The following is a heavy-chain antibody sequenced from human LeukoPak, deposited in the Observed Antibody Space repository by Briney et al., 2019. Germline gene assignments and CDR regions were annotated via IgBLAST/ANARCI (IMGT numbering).Heavy chain of an antibody. J-gene: IGHJ4*02. V-gene: IGHV3-66*01. CDR3: ARAPYSSSWYFDY. CDR2: SYSGGST. D-gene: IGHD6-13*01. Sequence: GGSLGLSCAASGFTVSTNYMSWVRQAPGQGLEWVSVSYSGGSTYYADSVKGRFTISRDNSKNTLYLQMNSLRAEDTAVYYCARAPYSSSWYFDYWGQGTLVTVSS. CDR1: GFTVSTNY.